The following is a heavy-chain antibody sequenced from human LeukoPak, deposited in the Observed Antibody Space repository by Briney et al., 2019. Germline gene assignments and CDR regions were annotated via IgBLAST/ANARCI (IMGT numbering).Heavy chain of an antibody. CDR2: ISGSGGTT. CDR1: GFTFSSYA. V-gene: IGHV3-23*01. CDR3: AKASGWPGDYYYYMDV. Sequence: PGGSLRLSCAASGFTFSSYAMSWVRQAPGKGLEWVSAISGSGGTTYYADSVKGRSTISRDNSKNTLYLQMNSLRAEDTAVYYCAKASGWPGDYYYYMDVWGKGTTVTVSS. D-gene: IGHD6-19*01. J-gene: IGHJ6*03.